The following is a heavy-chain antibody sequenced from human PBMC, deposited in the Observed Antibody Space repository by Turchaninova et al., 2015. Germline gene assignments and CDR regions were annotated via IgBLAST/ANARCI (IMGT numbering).Heavy chain of an antibody. CDR1: GYRFTNCL. D-gene: IGHD5-12*01. V-gene: IGHV5-51*01. CDR3: ARLNSGYYRGPFEY. CDR2: IYPGDSAH. J-gene: IGHJ4*02. Sequence: VQLVPSGAEWKQPGGSLRIACRGSGYRFTNCLFGRVRQMPGTGLEWMGIIYPGDSAHKYSPSFQGQVTMSVDKSITTSYLQWPSLKASDSAVYYCARLNSGYYRGPFEYWGQGTLVTVSS.